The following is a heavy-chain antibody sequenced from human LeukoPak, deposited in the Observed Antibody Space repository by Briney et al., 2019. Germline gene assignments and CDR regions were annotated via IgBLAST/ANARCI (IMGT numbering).Heavy chain of an antibody. CDR3: AREWQYQFDY. J-gene: IGHJ4*02. D-gene: IGHD2/OR15-2a*01. V-gene: IGHV4-39*07. CDR2: VYHSGIT. CDR1: GDSITNTNYY. Sequence: PSQTLSLTCTVSGDSITNTNYYWAWIRQSPGEGLEWIGSVYHSGITYYTPSLKSRVSISVDTSKSQFSLKVTSVTASDTAVYFCAREWQYQFDYWGQGSLVAVSS.